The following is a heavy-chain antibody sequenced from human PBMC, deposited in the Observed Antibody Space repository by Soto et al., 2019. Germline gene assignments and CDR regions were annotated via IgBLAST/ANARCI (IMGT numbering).Heavy chain of an antibody. CDR3: ARGWGSSWYYFDY. Sequence: QVQLVQSGAEVKKPGASVKVSCKASGYTFTSYGISWVRQAPGQGLEWMGWISAYNGNTNYAQKLQGRVTMTTDTATRTGYMELRSLRSVDTAVYYCARGWGSSWYYFDYWGQGTLVTVSS. CDR1: GYTFTSYG. CDR2: ISAYNGNT. D-gene: IGHD6-13*01. J-gene: IGHJ4*02. V-gene: IGHV1-18*01.